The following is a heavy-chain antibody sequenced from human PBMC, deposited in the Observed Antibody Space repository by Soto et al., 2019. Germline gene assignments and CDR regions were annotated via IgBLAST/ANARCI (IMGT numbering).Heavy chain of an antibody. D-gene: IGHD4-17*01. CDR3: ANHGGFDF. Sequence: EGQLLQSGGGLVQPGASLRVSCAASGFTFSSSGMSWVRQAPGKGLEWVSSISVRGDYRYYADSVKGRFTISRDNSKNTLYLQMNSLTAEDTALYYCANHGGFDFWGQGTMVAVSS. CDR2: ISVRGDYR. J-gene: IGHJ3*01. CDR1: GFTFSSSG. V-gene: IGHV3-23*01.